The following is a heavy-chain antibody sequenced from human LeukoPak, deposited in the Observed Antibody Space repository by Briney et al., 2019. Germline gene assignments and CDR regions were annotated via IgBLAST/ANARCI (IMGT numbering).Heavy chain of an antibody. CDR2: ISGSGGST. CDR1: GFTFSSYA. V-gene: IGHV3-23*01. J-gene: IGHJ4*02. CDR3: AKEFFDSQQLVPYFDY. Sequence: GGSLRLSCAASGFTFSSYAMSWVRQAPGKGLEWVSAISGSGGSTYYADSVKGRFTISRDRSKNTLYLQMNSLRAEDTAIYYCAKEFFDSQQLVPYFDYWGQGTLVTVSS. D-gene: IGHD6-13*01.